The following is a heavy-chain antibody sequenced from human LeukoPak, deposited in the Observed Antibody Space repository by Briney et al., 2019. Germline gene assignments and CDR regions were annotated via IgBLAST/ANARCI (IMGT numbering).Heavy chain of an antibody. D-gene: IGHD4-11*01. CDR1: GFAFSTSW. Sequence: GGSLRLACAASGFAFSTSWMAWVRQAPGKGLEWVANIKEDGSRKNYVDSVKGRFTISRDNAKNSLYLQMNSLRAEDTAVYFCSRDAAYSSFDYWGQGTLVTVSS. CDR3: SRDAAYSSFDY. V-gene: IGHV3-7*05. CDR2: IKEDGSRK. J-gene: IGHJ4*02.